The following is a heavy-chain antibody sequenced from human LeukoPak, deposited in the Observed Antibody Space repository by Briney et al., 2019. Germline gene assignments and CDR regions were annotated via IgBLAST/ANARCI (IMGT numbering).Heavy chain of an antibody. V-gene: IGHV3-23*01. CDR1: GGSISSSSYY. CDR2: ISGSGGST. J-gene: IGHJ6*04. Sequence: PSETLSLTCTVSGGSISSSSYYWGWVRQAPGKGLEWVSAISGSGGSTYYADSVKGRFTISRDNSKNTLYLQMNSLRAEDTAVYYCAKSCLWFGESHYYYGMDVWGKGTTVTVSS. D-gene: IGHD3-10*01. CDR3: AKSCLWFGESHYYYGMDV.